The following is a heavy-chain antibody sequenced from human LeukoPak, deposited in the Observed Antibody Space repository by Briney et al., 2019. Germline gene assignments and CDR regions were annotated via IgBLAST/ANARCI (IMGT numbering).Heavy chain of an antibody. D-gene: IGHD6-6*01. CDR1: GGSISSGDYY. CDR3: ARRYSSSGYFDY. J-gene: IGHJ4*02. Sequence: PSQTLSLTCTVSGGSISSGDYYWSWVRQPPGKGLEWIGYIYYSGSTNYNPSLKSRVTISVDTSKNQFSLKLSSVTAADTAVYYCARRYSSSGYFDYWGQGTLVTVSS. V-gene: IGHV4-30-4*01. CDR2: IYYSGST.